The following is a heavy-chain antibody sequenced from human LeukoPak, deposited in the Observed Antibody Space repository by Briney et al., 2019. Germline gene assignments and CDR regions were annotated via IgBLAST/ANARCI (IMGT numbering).Heavy chain of an antibody. J-gene: IGHJ1*01. Sequence: PGRSLRLSCAASRFTFSSYGMHWVRRAPGKGLEWVAFISYDGSNKYYADSVKGRFTVSRDNSKNTLYLQMKSLRAKDTAVYYWARTDETAPAEDFQHWGQGTLVTVSS. CDR2: ISYDGSNK. V-gene: IGHV3-30*03. D-gene: IGHD2-21*02. CDR1: RFTFSSYG. CDR3: ARTDETAPAEDFQH.